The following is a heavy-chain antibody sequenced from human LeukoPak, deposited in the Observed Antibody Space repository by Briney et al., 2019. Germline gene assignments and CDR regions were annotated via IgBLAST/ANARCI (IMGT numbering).Heavy chain of an antibody. D-gene: IGHD6-13*01. CDR2: IKQDGSEK. Sequence: GGSLGLSCAASGFTFSNYWMHWVRQAPGKGLEWVANIKQDGSEKYYVDSVKGRFTISRDNAKNSLYLQMNSLRAEDTAVYYCAREAAAGTYFDYWGQGTLVTVSS. V-gene: IGHV3-7*04. CDR3: AREAAAGTYFDY. CDR1: GFTFSNYW. J-gene: IGHJ4*02.